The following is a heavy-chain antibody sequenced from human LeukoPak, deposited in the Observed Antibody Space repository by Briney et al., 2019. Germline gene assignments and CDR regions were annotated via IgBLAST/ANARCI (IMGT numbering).Heavy chain of an antibody. Sequence: GSLRLSCAASGFTFSSYGMHWVRQAPGKGLEWAAVIWYDGSNKYYADSVKGRFTISRDNSKNKLYLQMNSLRAEDTAVYYCAKDPGAFDIWGQGTMVTVSS. J-gene: IGHJ3*02. CDR3: AKDPGAFDI. V-gene: IGHV3-33*06. CDR2: IWYDGSNK. CDR1: GFTFSSYG.